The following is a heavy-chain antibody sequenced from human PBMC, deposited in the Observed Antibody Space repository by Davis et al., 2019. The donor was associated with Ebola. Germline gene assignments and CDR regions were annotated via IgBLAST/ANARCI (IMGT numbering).Heavy chain of an antibody. CDR1: GFTFRSYW. Sequence: PGGSLRLSCAASGFTFRSYWMSWARQAPGKGLECVAHIKEDGSKEFYVDSVKGRFTISRDNAKSSLYLQMNGLRAEDTAVFYCVRGGSPTAYWGQGTPVTVSS. V-gene: IGHV3-7*03. CDR2: IKEDGSKE. J-gene: IGHJ1*01. CDR3: VRGGSPTAY.